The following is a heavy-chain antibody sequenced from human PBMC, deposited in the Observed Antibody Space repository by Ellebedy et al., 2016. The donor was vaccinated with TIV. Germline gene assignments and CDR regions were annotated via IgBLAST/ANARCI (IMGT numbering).Heavy chain of an antibody. V-gene: IGHV4-4*07. CDR1: GGSISSYY. Sequence: GSLRLXCTVSGGSISSYYWSWIRQPAGKGLEWIGRIYTSGSTNYNPSLKSRVTISVDTSKNQFSLKLSSVTAADTAVYYCARGQDYDILTGYYYFDYWGQGTLVTVSS. CDR3: ARGQDYDILTGYYYFDY. CDR2: IYTSGST. D-gene: IGHD3-9*01. J-gene: IGHJ4*02.